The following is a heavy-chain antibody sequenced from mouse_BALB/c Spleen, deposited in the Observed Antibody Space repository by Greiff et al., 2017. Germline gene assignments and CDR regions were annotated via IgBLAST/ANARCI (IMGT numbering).Heavy chain of an antibody. CDR1: GFAFSSYD. CDR2: ISSGGGST. Sequence: EVKVVESGGGLVKPGGSLKLSCAASGFAFSSYDMSWVRQTPEKRLEWVAYISSGGGSTYYPDTVKGRFTISRENAKNTLYLQMSSLKSEDTAMYYWAKHDEGNSHYYGKDDRGQGTSVTVSS. V-gene: IGHV5-12-1*01. D-gene: IGHD2-1*01. CDR3: AKHDEGNSHYYGKDD. J-gene: IGHJ4*01.